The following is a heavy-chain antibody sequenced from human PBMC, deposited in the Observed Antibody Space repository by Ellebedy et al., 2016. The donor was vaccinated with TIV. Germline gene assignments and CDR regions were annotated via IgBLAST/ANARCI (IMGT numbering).Heavy chain of an antibody. CDR3: ATGVAVAGQLEY. V-gene: IGHV1-24*01. J-gene: IGHJ4*02. Sequence: ASVKVSCXVSGYILTELSMHWVRQAPGKGLEWMGSFDPEDGEIIYAQKFQGRVTMTEDTSTDTAYMELSSLRSEDTAVYYCATGVAVAGQLEYWGQGTLVTVSP. CDR2: FDPEDGEI. D-gene: IGHD6-19*01. CDR1: GYILTELS.